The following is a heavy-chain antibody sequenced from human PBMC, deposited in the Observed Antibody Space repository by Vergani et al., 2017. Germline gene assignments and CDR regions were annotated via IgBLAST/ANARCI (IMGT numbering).Heavy chain of an antibody. CDR2: ISTTSDTI. J-gene: IGHJ4*02. Sequence: DVQLVESGGDLVQPGGSLRLSCAASGFTFSSYSMNWVRQAPRKGLEWISYISTTSDTIYYADSVRGRFTISRDNAKNSLYLEMNSLRVEDTAVYFCARSLVAGKGGYWGQGTRVAVSS. V-gene: IGHV3-48*01. D-gene: IGHD6-19*01. CDR1: GFTFSSYS. CDR3: ARSLVAGKGGY.